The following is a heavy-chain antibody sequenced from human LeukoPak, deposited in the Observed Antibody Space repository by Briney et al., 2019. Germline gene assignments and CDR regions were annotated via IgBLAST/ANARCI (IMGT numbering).Heavy chain of an antibody. V-gene: IGHV4-30-2*01. CDR1: GGSISSGGYY. Sequence: SQTLSLTCTVSGGSISSGGYYWSWIRQPPGKGLEWIGYIYHSGSTYYNPSLKSRVTMSVDTSKNQFSLKLSSVTAADTAVYYCARGTLATTYFDYWGQGTLVTVSS. J-gene: IGHJ4*02. CDR3: ARGTLATTYFDY. CDR2: IYHSGST. D-gene: IGHD5-12*01.